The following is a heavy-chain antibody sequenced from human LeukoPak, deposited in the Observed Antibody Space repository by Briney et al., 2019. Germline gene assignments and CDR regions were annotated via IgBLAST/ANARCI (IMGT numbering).Heavy chain of an antibody. CDR3: ARDGGAIVFDY. V-gene: IGHV3-30*04. CDR2: ISYDGSNK. Sequence: PGGSLRLSCAASGFTFSSYAMHWVRQAPGKGLEWVAVISYDGSNKYYADSVKGRFTISRDNSKNTLYLQMNSLRAEDTAVYYCARDGGAIVFDYWGQGTLVTVSS. D-gene: IGHD3-16*02. CDR1: GFTFSSYA. J-gene: IGHJ4*02.